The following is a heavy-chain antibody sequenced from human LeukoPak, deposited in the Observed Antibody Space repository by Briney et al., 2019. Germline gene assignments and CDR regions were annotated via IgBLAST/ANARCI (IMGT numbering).Heavy chain of an antibody. J-gene: IGHJ4*02. D-gene: IGHD3-16*01. CDR3: ARASYDYVWGSYGY. CDR2: IYSGGST. Sequence: GGSLRLSCAASGFTFSSYAMSWVRQAPGKGLEWVSVIYSGGSTYYADSVKGRFTISRDNSKNTLYLQMNSLRAEDTAVYYCARASYDYVWGSYGYWGRGTLVTVSS. CDR1: GFTFSSYA. V-gene: IGHV3-66*01.